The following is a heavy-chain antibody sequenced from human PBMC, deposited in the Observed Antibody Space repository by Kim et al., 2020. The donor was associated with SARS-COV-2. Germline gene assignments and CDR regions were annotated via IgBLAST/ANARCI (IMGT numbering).Heavy chain of an antibody. J-gene: IGHJ1*01. D-gene: IGHD6-13*01. CDR2: ISYDGSNT. CDR1: GFTFSSFA. Sequence: GGSLRLSCAASGFTFSSFAMHWVRQAPGKGLEWLSVISYDGSNTYYADSVKGRFTISRDNSKNTLYLQMNSLRAEDTAIYYCARGWTGDSGSRSGYFQRWGQGTLVSVSS. CDR3: ARGWTGDSGSRSGYFQR. V-gene: IGHV3-30*04.